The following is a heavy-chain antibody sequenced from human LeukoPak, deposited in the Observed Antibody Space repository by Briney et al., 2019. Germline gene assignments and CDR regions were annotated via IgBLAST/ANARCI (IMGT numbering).Heavy chain of an antibody. CDR1: GGTFSSYA. V-gene: IGHV1-69*13. D-gene: IGHD3-3*01. CDR2: IIPIFGTA. J-gene: IGHJ4*02. CDR3: ARESEWANYFDY. Sequence: AASVKVSCKASGGTFSSYAISWVRQAPGQGLEWMGGIIPIFGTANYAQKFQGRVTITADESTSTAYMELSSLRSEDTAVYYCARESEWANYFDYWGQGTLVTVSS.